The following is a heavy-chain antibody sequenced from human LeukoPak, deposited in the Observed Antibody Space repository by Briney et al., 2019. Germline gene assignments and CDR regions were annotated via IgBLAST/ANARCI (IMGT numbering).Heavy chain of an antibody. CDR1: GGSISSGSYY. J-gene: IGHJ4*02. CDR3: ARGNGYYFDY. Sequence: SETLSLTCTVSGGSISSGSYYWSWIRQPAGKGLEWIGRIYTSGSTNYNPSLKSRVTISVDTSKNQFSRKLSSVTAADTAVYYCARGNGYYFDYWGQGTLVTVSS. CDR2: IYTSGST. V-gene: IGHV4-61*02.